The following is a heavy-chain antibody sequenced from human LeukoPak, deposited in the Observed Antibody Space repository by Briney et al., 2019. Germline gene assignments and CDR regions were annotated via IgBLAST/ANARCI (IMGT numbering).Heavy chain of an antibody. CDR3: AKDGDNYYGSGSCSS. CDR1: GFIFSNYG. Sequence: GGSLRLSCAASGFIFSNYGMHWVRQAPGKGLEWVAFIRYDGNNKYYADSVKGRYTISRDNSKNTLYLQMDSLRAEDTAVYYCAKDGDNYYGSGSCSSWGQGTLVTVSS. D-gene: IGHD3-10*01. J-gene: IGHJ5*02. V-gene: IGHV3-30*02. CDR2: IRYDGNNK.